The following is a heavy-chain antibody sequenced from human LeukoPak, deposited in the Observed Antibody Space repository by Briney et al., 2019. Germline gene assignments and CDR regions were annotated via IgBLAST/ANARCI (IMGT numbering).Heavy chain of an antibody. CDR1: LGSISSGSYY. CDR2: IYTSGST. Sequence: PSETLSLTCTVSLGSISSGSYYWNWIRQPAGKGLEWIGRIYTSGSTNYNPSLKSRVTISLDMSKNQFSLKLSSVTAADTAVYYCGRDQGFRLGLDAFDIWGRGTMVTVSS. J-gene: IGHJ3*02. D-gene: IGHD3/OR15-3a*01. V-gene: IGHV4-61*02. CDR3: GRDQGFRLGLDAFDI.